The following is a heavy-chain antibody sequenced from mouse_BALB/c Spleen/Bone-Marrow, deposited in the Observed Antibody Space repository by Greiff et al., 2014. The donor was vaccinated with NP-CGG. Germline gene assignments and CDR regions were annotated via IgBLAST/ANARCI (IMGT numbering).Heavy chain of an antibody. D-gene: IGHD2-1*01. CDR2: IDPAKGNT. CDR1: GFNIKDSY. CDR3: ARNYPFAY. Sequence: VQLQQSGAELVKPGASVKLSCTASGFNIKDSYLHWVKQRPEQGLDWIGRIDPAKGNTNYDPKFQGKATITADTSSNTAYLQLSSLTSEDTAVYFCARNYPFAYRGQGTLVTVSA. V-gene: IGHV14-3*02. J-gene: IGHJ3*01.